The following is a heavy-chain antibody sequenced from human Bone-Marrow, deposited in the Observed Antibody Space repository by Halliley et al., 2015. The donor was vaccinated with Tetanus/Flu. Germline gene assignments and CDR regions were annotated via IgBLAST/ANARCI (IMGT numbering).Heavy chain of an antibody. CDR3: ASYKAGGSGKGF. Sequence: LEWVGCTLYGGRPDYNPSLQSRVTISVDTSKNQLSLSLTSVTAADTAVYYCASYKAGGSGKGFWGQGTLVAVSS. J-gene: IGHJ4*02. CDR2: TLYGGRP. D-gene: IGHD3-10*01. V-gene: IGHV4-30-4*05.